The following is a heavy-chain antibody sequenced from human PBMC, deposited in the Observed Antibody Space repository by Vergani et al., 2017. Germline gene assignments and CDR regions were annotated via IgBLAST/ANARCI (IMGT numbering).Heavy chain of an antibody. CDR1: GFTFSSYG. V-gene: IGHV3-30*02. CDR3: AKELTTVTIPNYFDY. CDR2: IRYDGSNK. D-gene: IGHD4-17*01. Sequence: QVQLVESGGGVVQPGGSLRLSCAASGFTFSSYGMHWVRQAPGKGLEWVAFIRYDGSNKYYADSVKGRFTISRDNSKNTLYLQMNSLRAEDTAVYYCAKELTTVTIPNYFDYWGQGTLVTVSS. J-gene: IGHJ4*02.